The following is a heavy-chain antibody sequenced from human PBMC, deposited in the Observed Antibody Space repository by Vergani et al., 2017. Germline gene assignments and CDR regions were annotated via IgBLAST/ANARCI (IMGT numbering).Heavy chain of an antibody. J-gene: IGHJ4*02. V-gene: IGHV4-34*01. D-gene: IGHD6-19*01. CDR2: INHSGST. Sequence: QVQLQESGPGLVKPSETLSLTCSVSGGSMSGYYWSWIRQPPGKGLEWIGEINHSGSTNYNPSLKSRVTISVDTSKNQFSLKLSSVTAADTAVYYCARAPTGYSSGWYDYWGQGTLVTVSS. CDR1: GGSMSGYY. CDR3: ARAPTGYSSGWYDY.